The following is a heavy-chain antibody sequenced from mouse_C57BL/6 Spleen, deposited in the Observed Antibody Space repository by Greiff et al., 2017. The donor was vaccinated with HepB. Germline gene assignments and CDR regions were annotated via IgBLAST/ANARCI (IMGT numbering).Heavy chain of an antibody. V-gene: IGHV1-69*01. CDR2: IDPSDSYT. J-gene: IGHJ1*03. D-gene: IGHD1-1*01. Sequence: VKLQQPGAELVMPGASVKLSCKASGYTFTSYWMHWVKQRPGQGLEWIGEIDPSDSYTNYNQKFKGKSTLTVDKSSSTAYMQLSSLTSEDSAVYYCARSTVVADWYFDVWGTGTTVTVSS. CDR3: ARSTVVADWYFDV. CDR1: GYTFTSYW.